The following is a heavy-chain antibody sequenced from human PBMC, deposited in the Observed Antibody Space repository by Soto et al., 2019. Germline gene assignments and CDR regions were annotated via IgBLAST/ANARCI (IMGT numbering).Heavy chain of an antibody. Sequence: SETLSRTCTVSGGSISRFFWGWIRQPPGKGLELIGYIYYTGSTNYHPSLKSRVTISVDTSKNQFSLKLNSVTAADTAVYFCARSLRNDLFDYWGQGALVTVSS. V-gene: IGHV4-59*01. J-gene: IGHJ4*02. CDR3: ARSLRNDLFDY. CDR1: GGSISRFF. D-gene: IGHD3-16*01. CDR2: IYYTGST.